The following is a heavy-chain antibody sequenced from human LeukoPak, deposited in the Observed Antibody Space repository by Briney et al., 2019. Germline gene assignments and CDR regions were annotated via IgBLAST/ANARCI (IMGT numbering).Heavy chain of an antibody. CDR1: GFIFDDYG. CDR3: ARDNDFWSGYYYYYMDV. V-gene: IGHV3-20*04. Sequence: GGSLRLSCAASGFIFDDYGMSWVRQAPGKGLEWVSGINWNGGSTGYADSVKGRFTISRDNAKNSLYLQMNSLRAEDTALYYCARDNDFWSGYYYYYMDVWGKGTTVTVSS. J-gene: IGHJ6*03. CDR2: INWNGGST. D-gene: IGHD3-3*01.